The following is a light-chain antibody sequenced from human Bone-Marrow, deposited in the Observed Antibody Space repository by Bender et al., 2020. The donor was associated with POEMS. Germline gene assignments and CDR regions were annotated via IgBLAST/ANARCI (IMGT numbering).Light chain of an antibody. J-gene: IGLJ3*02. CDR1: SSNMGAGYG. CDR3: QSYDISLSGLV. Sequence: QSVLTQPPSVSGAPGQTVTISCTGTSSNMGAGYGVNWYQQLPGTAPKLLIYNNETRPSGVPDRISGSKSGTSASLAITGLQAEDEADYYCQSYDISLSGLVFGGGAKLTAL. V-gene: IGLV1-40*01. CDR2: NNE.